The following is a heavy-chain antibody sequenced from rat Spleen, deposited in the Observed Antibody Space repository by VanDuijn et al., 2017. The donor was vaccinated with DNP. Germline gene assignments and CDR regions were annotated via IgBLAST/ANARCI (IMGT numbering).Heavy chain of an antibody. V-gene: IGHV5-22*01. Sequence: EVQLVESGGGLVQPGRSLKLSCAASGFTFSAYYVAWVRQAPAKGLEWVAYIGSPAYAPYHGDSVKGRFTISRDNAKSTLYLQMNSLRSEDMATYYCVRWNSGHFDYWGQGVMVTVSS. J-gene: IGHJ2*01. CDR3: VRWNSGHFDY. CDR1: GFTFSAYY. D-gene: IGHD4-3*01. CDR2: IGSPAYAP.